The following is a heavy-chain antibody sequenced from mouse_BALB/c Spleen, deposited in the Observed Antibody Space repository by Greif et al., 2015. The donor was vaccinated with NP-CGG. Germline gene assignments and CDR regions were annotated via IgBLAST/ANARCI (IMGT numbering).Heavy chain of an antibody. CDR2: INPYNDGT. Sequence: VQLKESGPELVKPGASVKMSCKASGYTFTSYVMHWVKQKPGQGLEWIGYINPYNDGTKYNEKFKGKATLTSDKSSSTAYMELSSLTSEDSAVYYCARWDYYGHYYAMDYWGQGTSVTVSS. CDR1: GYTFTSYV. V-gene: IGHV1-14*01. D-gene: IGHD1-2*01. CDR3: ARWDYYGHYYAMDY. J-gene: IGHJ4*01.